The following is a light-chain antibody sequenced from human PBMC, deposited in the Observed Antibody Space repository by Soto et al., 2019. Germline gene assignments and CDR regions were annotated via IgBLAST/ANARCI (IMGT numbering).Light chain of an antibody. CDR3: QQYNRSSGT. J-gene: IGKJ1*01. CDR1: QSISSW. CDR2: DAS. Sequence: DIQMTQSPSTLSASVGDRVTITCRASQSISSWLAWYQQKPGKAPKLLIYDASSLESGVPSRFSGSGSGTEFTLTISSLQPDDFATYYCQQYNRSSGTFGKGTKV. V-gene: IGKV1-5*01.